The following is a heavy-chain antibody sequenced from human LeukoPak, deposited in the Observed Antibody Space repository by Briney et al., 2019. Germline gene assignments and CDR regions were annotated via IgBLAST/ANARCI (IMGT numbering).Heavy chain of an antibody. CDR2: VYYSGST. J-gene: IGHJ4*02. CDR1: GGSISNSY. D-gene: IGHD2-2*01. Sequence: PSETLSLTCTVSGGSISNSYWSWTRQPPGKGLEWIGSVYYSGSTNYNPSLKSRVAISVDTSRNQFSLKLNSMTAADTAMYYCARKRASNDYWGQGILVTVSS. V-gene: IGHV4-59*01. CDR3: ARKRASNDY.